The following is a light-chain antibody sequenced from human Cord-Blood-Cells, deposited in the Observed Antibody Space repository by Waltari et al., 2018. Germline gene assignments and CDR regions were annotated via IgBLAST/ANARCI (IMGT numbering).Light chain of an antibody. CDR2: VGS. Sequence: QSALTQPASVSGSPGQSITISCTGTSSDVGRYNLVSWYQPPPGKAPKLMFYVGSKPPSGLTIRVSGSKSSNTASLTSSVLQAEDEADYYCCSYAGSSTLVFGGGTKLTVL. V-gene: IGLV2-23*01. CDR1: SSDVGRYNL. CDR3: CSYAGSSTLV. J-gene: IGLJ3*02.